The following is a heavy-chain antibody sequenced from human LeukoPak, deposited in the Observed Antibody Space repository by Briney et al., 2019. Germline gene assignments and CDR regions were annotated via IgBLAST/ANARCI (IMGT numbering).Heavy chain of an antibody. D-gene: IGHD1-26*01. Sequence: PSETLSLTCTVSGGSISSSSYYWGWIRQPPGKGLEWIGSIYYSGSTYYNPSLKSRVTISVDTSKNQFSLKLCSVTAADTAVYYCARQVIATTPWFDPWGQGTLVTVSS. CDR3: ARQVIATTPWFDP. CDR1: GGSISSSSYY. CDR2: IYYSGST. V-gene: IGHV4-39*01. J-gene: IGHJ5*02.